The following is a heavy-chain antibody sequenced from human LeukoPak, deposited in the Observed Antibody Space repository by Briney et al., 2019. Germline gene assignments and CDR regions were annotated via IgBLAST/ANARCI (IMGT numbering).Heavy chain of an antibody. CDR3: ARVDTMIVVDLDAFDM. J-gene: IGHJ3*02. D-gene: IGHD3-22*01. CDR1: GFTFSSYS. Sequence: GGSLRLSCAASGFTFSSYSMNWVRQAPGKGLEWVSYISSSSSTIYYADSVKGRFTISRDNAKNSLYLQMNSLRAEDTAVYYCARVDTMIVVDLDAFDMWGQGTMVTVSS. V-gene: IGHV3-48*01. CDR2: ISSSSSTI.